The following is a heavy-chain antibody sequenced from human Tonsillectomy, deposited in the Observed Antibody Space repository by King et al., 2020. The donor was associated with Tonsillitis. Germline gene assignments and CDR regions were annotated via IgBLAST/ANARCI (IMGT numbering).Heavy chain of an antibody. V-gene: IGHV4-34*01. CDR2: INHSGST. CDR3: AREGEAVTTADAFDI. D-gene: IGHD4-17*01. Sequence: VQLQQWGAGLLKPSETLSLTCAVYGGSFSGYYWSWIRQPPGKGLEWIGEINHSGSTNYNPSLKSRVTISVDTSKNQFSLKLSSVTAADTAVYYCAREGEAVTTADAFDIWGQGTMVTVSS. CDR1: GGSFSGYY. J-gene: IGHJ3*02.